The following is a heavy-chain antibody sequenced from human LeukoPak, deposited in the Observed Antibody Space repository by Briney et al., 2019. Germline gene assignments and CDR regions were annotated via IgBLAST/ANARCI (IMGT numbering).Heavy chain of an antibody. CDR3: ARGVALVGGGYWFDP. V-gene: IGHV3-74*01. Sequence: GGSLRLSCVASGFTFSSYWMHWVRQDPRKGLVWVSRINGDGRNINYADSVRGRFTISRDNSKNTLYLQMNSLRAEDTAVYYCARGVALVGGGYWFDPWGQGTLVTVSS. J-gene: IGHJ5*02. CDR2: INGDGRNI. D-gene: IGHD2-15*01. CDR1: GFTFSSYW.